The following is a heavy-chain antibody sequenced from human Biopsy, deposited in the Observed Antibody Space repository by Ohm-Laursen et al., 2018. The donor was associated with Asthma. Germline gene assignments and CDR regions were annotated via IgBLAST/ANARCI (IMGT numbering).Heavy chain of an antibody. Sequence: SVKVSCKVSGYTFTSYYMHWVRQAPGHGLEWMGMINPFGGSSNFAQKSQGRLTMTRDTSTRTVYMELSSLRSEDTAVYYCALSQFDYWGQGTLLTVSS. J-gene: IGHJ4*02. V-gene: IGHV1-46*01. CDR1: GYTFTSYY. CDR3: ALSQFDY. CDR2: INPFGGSS.